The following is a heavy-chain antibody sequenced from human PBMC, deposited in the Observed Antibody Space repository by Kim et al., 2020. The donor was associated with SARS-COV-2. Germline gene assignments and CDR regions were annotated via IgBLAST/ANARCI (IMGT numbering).Heavy chain of an antibody. Sequence: GGSLRLSCAASGFTFDDYAMHWVRQAPGKGLEWVSGISWNSGSIGYADSVKGRFTISRDNAKNSLYLQMNSLRAEDTALYYCAKGSIAVAYGMDVWGQGTTVTVSS. V-gene: IGHV3-9*01. CDR3: AKGSIAVAYGMDV. CDR1: GFTFDDYA. D-gene: IGHD6-19*01. CDR2: ISWNSGSI. J-gene: IGHJ6*02.